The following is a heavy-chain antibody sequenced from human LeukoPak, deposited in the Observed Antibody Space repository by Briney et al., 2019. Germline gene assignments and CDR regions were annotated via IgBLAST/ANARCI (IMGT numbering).Heavy chain of an antibody. CDR1: GFSSTTYW. CDR3: TRPLFSSNSKAFDL. Sequence: GESLKISCRLSGFSSTTYWIAWVRQMPGKGLEWMGVIQPDDSDTTYSPSFQGQVSISADKSINTAFLQWSSLEASDTAMYYCTRPLFSSNSKAFDLWGQGTLVTVSS. D-gene: IGHD4-11*01. V-gene: IGHV5-51*01. J-gene: IGHJ3*01. CDR2: IQPDDSDT.